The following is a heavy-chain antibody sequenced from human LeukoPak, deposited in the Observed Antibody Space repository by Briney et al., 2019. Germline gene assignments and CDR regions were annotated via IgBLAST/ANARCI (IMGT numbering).Heavy chain of an antibody. Sequence: GGSLRLSCAASGFTFSSYSMNWVRQAPGKGLEWVSPISSSSSYIYYADSVKGRFTISRDNAKNSLYLQMNSLRAEDTAVYYCARARDYGGNSAESFDYWGQGTLVTVSS. D-gene: IGHD4-23*01. J-gene: IGHJ4*02. CDR2: ISSSSSYI. V-gene: IGHV3-21*01. CDR1: GFTFSSYS. CDR3: ARARDYGGNSAESFDY.